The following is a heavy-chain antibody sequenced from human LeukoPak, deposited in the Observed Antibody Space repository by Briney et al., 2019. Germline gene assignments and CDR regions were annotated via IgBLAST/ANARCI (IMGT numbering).Heavy chain of an antibody. V-gene: IGHV4-59*01. CDR3: ARGGGDYDYVWGSYRQFDY. D-gene: IGHD3-16*02. Sequence: SETLSLTCNVSGGSISSYYWSWIRQPPGKGLEWIGYIYYSGSTNYNPSLKSRVTISVDTSKNQFSLKLSSVTAADTAVYYCARGGGDYDYVWGSYRQFDYWGQGTLVTVSS. CDR1: GGSISSYY. J-gene: IGHJ4*02. CDR2: IYYSGST.